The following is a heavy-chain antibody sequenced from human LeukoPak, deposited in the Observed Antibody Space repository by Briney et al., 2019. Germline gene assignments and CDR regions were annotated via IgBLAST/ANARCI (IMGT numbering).Heavy chain of an antibody. CDR2: FDPEDGET. J-gene: IGHJ4*02. V-gene: IGHV1-24*01. D-gene: IGHD2-21*02. Sequence: ASVKVSCKVSGYTLTELSMHWVRQAPGKGLEWMGGFDPEDGETIYAQKFQGRVTMTEDTSTDTAYMELSSLRFEDTAVYYCATAPAYCGGDCYPGALDYWGQGTLVTVSS. CDR1: GYTLTELS. CDR3: ATAPAYCGGDCYPGALDY.